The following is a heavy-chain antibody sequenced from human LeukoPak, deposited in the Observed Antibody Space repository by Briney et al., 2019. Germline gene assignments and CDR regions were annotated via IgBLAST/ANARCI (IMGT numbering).Heavy chain of an antibody. CDR3: ARGQYSTFDV. CDR2: TYRRST. J-gene: IGHJ3*01. V-gene: IGHV6-1*01. Sequence: SQTLSLTCAISGDSVSSNSVAWNWIRQSPSRGLEWLGRTYRRSTYYAVFLRGRITISPDTSNNQFSLHLNSVTPEDTAVYYCARGQYSTFDVWGQGTLVTVSS. CDR1: GDSVSSNSVA. D-gene: IGHD4-11*01.